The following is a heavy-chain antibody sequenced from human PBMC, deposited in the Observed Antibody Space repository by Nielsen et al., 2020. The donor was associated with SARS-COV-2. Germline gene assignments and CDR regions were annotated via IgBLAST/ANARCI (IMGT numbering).Heavy chain of an antibody. CDR2: IWYDGSNK. J-gene: IGHJ4*02. CDR3: ARDREPGYNAVDY. D-gene: IGHD1-14*01. Sequence: GESLKISCAASGFTFSSYGMHWVRQAPRKGLEWVAVIWYDGSNKYYADSVKGRFTISRDNAKNSLYLRMNSLRAEDTAVYYCARDREPGYNAVDYWGQGTLVTVSS. CDR1: GFTFSSYG. V-gene: IGHV3-33*08.